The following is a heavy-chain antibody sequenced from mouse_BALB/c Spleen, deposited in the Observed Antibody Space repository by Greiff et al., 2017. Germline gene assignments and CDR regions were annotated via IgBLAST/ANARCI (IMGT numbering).Heavy chain of an antibody. CDR3: ARQGGITLYYFDY. Sequence: EVQLVESGGGLVQPGGSLKLSCAASGFTFSSYTMSWVRQTPEKRLEWVAYISNGGGSTYYPDTVKGRFTISRDNAKNTLYLQMSSLKSEDTAMYYCARQGGITLYYFDYWGQGTTLTVSS. CDR2: ISNGGGST. J-gene: IGHJ2*01. D-gene: IGHD1-2*01. CDR1: GFTFSSYT. V-gene: IGHV5-12-2*01.